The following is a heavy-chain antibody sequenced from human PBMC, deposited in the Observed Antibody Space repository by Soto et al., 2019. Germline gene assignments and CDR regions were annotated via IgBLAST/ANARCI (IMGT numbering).Heavy chain of an antibody. V-gene: IGHV3-11*01. CDR3: LRPYYFDF. J-gene: IGHJ4*02. CDR2: ISPDGGAI. Sequence: GGSLRLSCAASGFAFSDYHMTWIRQAPGKGLEWVPLISPDGGAIQYADSVRGRFTISRDNAKNSLYLQMDSLRVEDTAVYYCLRPYYFDFWGQGTLVTVSS. CDR1: GFAFSDYH.